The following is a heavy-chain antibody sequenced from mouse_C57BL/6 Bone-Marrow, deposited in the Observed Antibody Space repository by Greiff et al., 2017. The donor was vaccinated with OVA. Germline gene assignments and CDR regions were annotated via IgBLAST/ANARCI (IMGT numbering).Heavy chain of an antibody. Sequence: EVMLVESGPELVKPGASVKISCKASGYSFTGYYMNWVKQSPEKSLEWIGEINPSTGGTTYNQKFKAKATLTVDKSSSTAYMQLKSLTSEDSAVYYGAREGDLLIDFDYWGQGTTLTVSS. CDR2: INPSTGGT. V-gene: IGHV1-42*01. CDR3: AREGDLLIDFDY. J-gene: IGHJ2*01. D-gene: IGHD2-1*01. CDR1: GYSFTGYY.